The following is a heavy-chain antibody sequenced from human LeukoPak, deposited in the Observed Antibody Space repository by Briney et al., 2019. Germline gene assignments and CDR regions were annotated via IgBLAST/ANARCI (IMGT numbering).Heavy chain of an antibody. CDR1: GYSFTSYW. CDR3: ARQTSRIAVAGWFDP. D-gene: IGHD6-19*01. Sequence: GESLKISCKGSGYSFTSYWIGWVRQMPGKGLEWMGIIYPGDSDTRYSPSFQGQDTISADKSISTAYLQWSSLKASDTAMYYCARQTSRIAVAGWFDPWGQGTLVTVSS. V-gene: IGHV5-51*01. CDR2: IYPGDSDT. J-gene: IGHJ5*02.